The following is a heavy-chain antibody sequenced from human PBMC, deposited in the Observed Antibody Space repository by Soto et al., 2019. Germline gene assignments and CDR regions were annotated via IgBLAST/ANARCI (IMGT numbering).Heavy chain of an antibody. D-gene: IGHD3-22*01. V-gene: IGHV4-31*03. J-gene: IGHJ6*02. Sequence: QVQLQESGPGLVKPSQTLSLTCIVSGGSISSGGYYWSWIRQHPGKGLEWIGYIYYSGSTYYNPSLKSRVTISVDTSKNQFSLKLSSVTAADTAVYYCARETRNYYDSSGSSGMDVWGQGTTVTVSS. CDR2: IYYSGST. CDR3: ARETRNYYDSSGSSGMDV. CDR1: GGSISSGGYY.